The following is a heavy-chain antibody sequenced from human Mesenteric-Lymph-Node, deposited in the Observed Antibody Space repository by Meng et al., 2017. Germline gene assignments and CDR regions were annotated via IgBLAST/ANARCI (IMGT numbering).Heavy chain of an antibody. V-gene: IGHV4-31*03. J-gene: IGHJ4*02. CDR3: ARVSSGWDYFDY. D-gene: IGHD6-19*01. Sequence: QVHVQESGPGLVKPAQTLSLTCTVSGGSVSSGGYYWTWIRQHPGKGLEWFGHIYYSGSTFYNPSLKRRVIISIDTSKNQFSLNLRSVTAADTAVYYCARVSSGWDYFDYWGQGTLVTVSS. CDR2: IYYSGST. CDR1: GGSVSSGGYY.